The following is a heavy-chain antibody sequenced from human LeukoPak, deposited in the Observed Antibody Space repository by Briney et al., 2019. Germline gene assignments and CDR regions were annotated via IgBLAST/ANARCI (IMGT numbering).Heavy chain of an antibody. CDR3: ARLDTAMAIDY. CDR2: IYYSGST. Sequence: SETLSLTCTVSGGSISSYYWSWIRQPPGKGLEWIGYIYYSGSTNYNPSLKSRVTISVDTSKNQFSLKLSSVTDADTAVYYCARLDTAMAIDYWGQGTLVTVSS. CDR1: GGSISSYY. D-gene: IGHD5-18*01. V-gene: IGHV4-59*08. J-gene: IGHJ4*02.